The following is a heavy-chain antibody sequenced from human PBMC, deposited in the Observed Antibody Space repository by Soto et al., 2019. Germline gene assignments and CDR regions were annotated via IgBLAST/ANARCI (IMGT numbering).Heavy chain of an antibody. CDR2: ISGSGGAT. D-gene: IGHD6-19*01. CDR3: AKDKTGGYSSGWFHYSYGMDV. V-gene: IGHV3-23*01. Sequence: EVQLLESGGGLVQPGGSLTLSCAASEFTFSTYAMTWVRLVPGKGLEWVSGISGSGGATYYTDSVKGRFTISRDNARNTLYLQMPSLRAEDTGIYYCAKDKTGGYSSGWFHYSYGMDVWGQGTTVTVSS. J-gene: IGHJ6*02. CDR1: EFTFSTYA.